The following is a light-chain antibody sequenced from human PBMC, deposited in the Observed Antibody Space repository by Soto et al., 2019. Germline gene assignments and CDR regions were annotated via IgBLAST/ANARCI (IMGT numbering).Light chain of an antibody. V-gene: IGLV2-14*01. J-gene: IGLJ3*02. CDR3: SSFTTSSTWV. Sequence: QSALTQPASVSGSPGQSVTISCTGTSSDVGGYNYVSWFQQYPGKAPKLMINEVSNRPSGVSNRFSGSKSGNTASLTIPGLQAEDDADYFCSSFTTSSTWVFGGGTKLTVL. CDR1: SSDVGGYNY. CDR2: EVS.